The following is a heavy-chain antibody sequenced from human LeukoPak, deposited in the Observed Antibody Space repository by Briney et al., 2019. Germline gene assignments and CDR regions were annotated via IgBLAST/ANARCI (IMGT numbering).Heavy chain of an antibody. V-gene: IGHV3-7*01. Sequence: GGFLRLSCAASGFTSSSYWMSWVRQAPGKGLEWVANIKPDGSEKYFVDSVKGRFTISRDNAKNSLYLQMNSLRVEDTAVYFCEVGGAGFDLWGQGTLVTVSS. D-gene: IGHD3-16*01. J-gene: IGHJ5*02. CDR2: IKPDGSEK. CDR1: GFTSSSYW. CDR3: EVGGAGFDL.